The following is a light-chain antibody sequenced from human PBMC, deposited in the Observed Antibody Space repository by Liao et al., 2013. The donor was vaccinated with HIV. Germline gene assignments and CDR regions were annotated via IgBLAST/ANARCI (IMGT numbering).Light chain of an antibody. J-gene: IGLJ1*01. Sequence: SYELTQPPSVSVSPGQTASITCSGDKLGDKYACWYQQKPGQSPVLVIYQDSKRPSGIPERFSGSNSGNTATLTIGGTQAIDEADYYCQAWDSSSPYVFGTGTKVTVL. CDR1: KLGDKY. CDR3: QAWDSSSPYV. V-gene: IGLV3-1*01. CDR2: QDS.